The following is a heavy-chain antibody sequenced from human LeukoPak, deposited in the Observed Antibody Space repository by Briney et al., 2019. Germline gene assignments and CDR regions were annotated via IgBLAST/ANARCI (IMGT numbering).Heavy chain of an antibody. J-gene: IGHJ4*02. Sequence: GGSLRLSCAASGFTFSSYWMSWVRQAPGKGLEWVANIKQDGSEKYYVDSVKGRFTISRDNAKNSLYLQMNSLRAEDTAVYYCAREQCSGGSCYSDYWGQGTLVTVPS. D-gene: IGHD2-15*01. V-gene: IGHV3-7*01. CDR2: IKQDGSEK. CDR3: AREQCSGGSCYSDY. CDR1: GFTFSSYW.